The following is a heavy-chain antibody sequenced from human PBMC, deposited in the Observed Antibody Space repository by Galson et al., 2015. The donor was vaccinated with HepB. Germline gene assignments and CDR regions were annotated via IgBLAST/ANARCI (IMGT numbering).Heavy chain of an antibody. CDR1: GFSLSGYG. CDR2: ISFDGSNT. D-gene: IGHD6-19*01. V-gene: IGHV3-30*18. Sequence: SLRLSCAASGFSLSGYGMHWVRQPPGKGLEWLAFISFDGSNTYYVDSVQGRFTGSRDNSKNRLFLQKNSLRPDDTAVYYCAKGSIRGSGWHPLVDWGQGTLVTVSS. CDR3: AKGSIRGSGWHPLVD. J-gene: IGHJ4*02.